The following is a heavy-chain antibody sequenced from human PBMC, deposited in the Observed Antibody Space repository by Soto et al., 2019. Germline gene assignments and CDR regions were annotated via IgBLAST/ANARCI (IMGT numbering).Heavy chain of an antibody. V-gene: IGHV3-15*01. CDR1: GFTFSNAW. Sequence: GGSLRLSCAASGFTFSNAWMSWVRQAPGKGLEWVGRIKSKTDGGTTDYAAPVKGRFTISRDDSKNTLYLQMNSLKTEDTAVYYCTTDYPYGDSDAFDIWGQGTMVTVSS. CDR3: TTDYPYGDSDAFDI. CDR2: IKSKTDGGTT. D-gene: IGHD4-17*01. J-gene: IGHJ3*02.